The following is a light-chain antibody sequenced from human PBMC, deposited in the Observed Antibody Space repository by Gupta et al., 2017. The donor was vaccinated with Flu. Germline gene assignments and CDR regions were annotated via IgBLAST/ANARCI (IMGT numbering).Light chain of an antibody. Sequence: EIVMTQSPLSLSVTPGEPASISCRPSQALLHSNDYDYLDWYLQKPGQAPQLLLYLGSKRASGVTDRFSGSGSGTDFTLKISRVETEDVGIYYCRQSLQTPRTFGQGTKLEIK. CDR2: LGS. V-gene: IGKV2-28*01. CDR3: RQSLQTPRT. CDR1: QALLHSNDYDY. J-gene: IGKJ1*01.